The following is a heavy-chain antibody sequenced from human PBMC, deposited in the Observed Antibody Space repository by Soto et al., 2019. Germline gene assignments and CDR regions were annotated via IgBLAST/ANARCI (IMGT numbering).Heavy chain of an antibody. D-gene: IGHD3-10*01. Sequence: QVQMVQSGAEVKKPGSSARVSCKVSGGTFSRHSISWVRQAPGQGLEWMGGIIPIFDATQYAQKFQGRLTITADESTTTFHMVLSGLRPEDTAIYYFARDLTSVRGSWGQGTLVT. J-gene: IGHJ4*02. V-gene: IGHV1-69*01. CDR1: GGTFSRHS. CDR2: IIPIFDAT. CDR3: ARDLTSVRGS.